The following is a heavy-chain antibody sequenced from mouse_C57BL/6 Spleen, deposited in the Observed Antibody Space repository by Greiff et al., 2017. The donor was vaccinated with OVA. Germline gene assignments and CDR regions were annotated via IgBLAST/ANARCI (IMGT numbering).Heavy chain of an antibody. CDR3: ARGNYWYFDV. J-gene: IGHJ1*03. CDR2: IWSGGST. V-gene: IGHV2-2*01. CDR1: GFSLTSYG. Sequence: VQLQQSGPGLVQPSQSLSITCTVSGFSLTSYGVHWVRQSPGQGLEWLGVIWSGGSTDYNAAFISSMSISKDNSKSQVFFKMNSLQADDAAIYYCARGNYWYFDVWGTGTTVTVSS.